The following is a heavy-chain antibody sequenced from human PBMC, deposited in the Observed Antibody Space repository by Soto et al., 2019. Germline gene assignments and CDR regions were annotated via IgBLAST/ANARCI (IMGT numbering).Heavy chain of an antibody. CDR2: IDPSDSYT. V-gene: IGHV5-10-1*01. CDR1: GYSFTSYW. J-gene: IGHJ6*02. Sequence: GESLKISCKGSGYSFTSYWIRWVRQMPGKGLEWMGRIDPSDSYTNYSPSFHGHVPITADKSISTAYLQWSSLKASDTAMYYCARLVGYCSSTSCYRIYYYGMDVWGQGTTVTVSS. D-gene: IGHD2-2*01. CDR3: ARLVGYCSSTSCYRIYYYGMDV.